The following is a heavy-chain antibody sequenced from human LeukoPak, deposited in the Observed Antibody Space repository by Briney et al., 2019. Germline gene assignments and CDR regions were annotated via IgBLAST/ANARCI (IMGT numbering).Heavy chain of an antibody. Sequence: SQTLSLTCTVSGGSISSGGYYWSWIRQHPGKGLEWIGYIYYSGSTNYNPSLKSRVTISVDTSKNQFSLKLSSVTAADTAVYYCARGGYDFWSGYFLHYYYGMDVWGQGTTVTVSS. CDR3: ARGGYDFWSGYFLHYYYGMDV. V-gene: IGHV4-61*08. CDR1: GGSISSGGYY. J-gene: IGHJ6*02. CDR2: IYYSGST. D-gene: IGHD3-3*01.